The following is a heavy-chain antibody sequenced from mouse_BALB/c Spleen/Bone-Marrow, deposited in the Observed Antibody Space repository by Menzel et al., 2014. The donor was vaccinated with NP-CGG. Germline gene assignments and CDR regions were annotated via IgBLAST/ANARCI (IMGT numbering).Heavy chain of an antibody. J-gene: IGHJ3*01. D-gene: IGHD2-3*01. Sequence: VQLKQSGGGLVQPGGSLKLSCAASGFDFSRYWMSWVRQAPGKGLQWIGEINPESNTINYTPSLKDKFIISRDNAKNTLYLQMSKVRSEDTALYCCARLGYYGWFANWGQGTLVTVSA. CDR2: INPESNTI. CDR1: GFDFSRYW. CDR3: ARLGYYGWFAN. V-gene: IGHV4-1*02.